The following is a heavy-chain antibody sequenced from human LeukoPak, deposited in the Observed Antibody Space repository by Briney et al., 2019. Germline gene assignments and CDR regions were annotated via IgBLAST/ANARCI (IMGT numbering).Heavy chain of an antibody. CDR1: GSTFSSYG. D-gene: IGHD3-10*01. CDR2: ISYDGSNK. J-gene: IGHJ4*02. V-gene: IGHV3-30*18. Sequence: PGGSLRLSCAASGSTFSSYGMHWVRQAPGKGLEWVAVISYDGSNKYYADPVKGLFTISRDNSKNTLYLQMNSLRVEDTAVYYCAKDVRALNNYGSGSSGFYWGQGTLVTVSS. CDR3: AKDVRALNNYGSGSSGFY.